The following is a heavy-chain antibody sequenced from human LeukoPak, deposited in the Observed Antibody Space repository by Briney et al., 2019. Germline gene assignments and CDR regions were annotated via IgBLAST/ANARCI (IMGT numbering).Heavy chain of an antibody. V-gene: IGHV4-61*02. CDR1: GGSISSGSYY. CDR2: IYTRGST. Sequence: SETLSLTCTVSGGSISSGSYYWGWIRQPAGKGLEWIGRIYTRGSTNYNPSLKSRVTISVDTSKNQFSLKLSSVTAADTAVYYCARDPGRDYYYYGMDVWGQGTTVTVSS. J-gene: IGHJ6*02. D-gene: IGHD2-15*01. CDR3: ARDPGRDYYYYGMDV.